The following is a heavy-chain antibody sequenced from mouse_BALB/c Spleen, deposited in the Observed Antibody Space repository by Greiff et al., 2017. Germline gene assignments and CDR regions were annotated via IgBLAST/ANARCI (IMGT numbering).Heavy chain of an antibody. CDR3: ARDRYGSSYGYAMDY. CDR1: GFSLTSYG. CDR2: IWAGGST. V-gene: IGHV2-9*02. J-gene: IGHJ4*01. Sequence: VQLVESGPGLVAPSQSLSITCTVSGFSLTSYGVHWVRQPPGKGLEWLGVIWAGGSTNYNSALMSRLSISKDNSTSQVFLKMNSLQTDDTAMYYCARDRYGSSYGYAMDYWGQGTSVTVSS. D-gene: IGHD1-1*01.